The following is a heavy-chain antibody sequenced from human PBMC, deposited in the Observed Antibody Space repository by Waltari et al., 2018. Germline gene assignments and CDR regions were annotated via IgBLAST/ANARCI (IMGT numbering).Heavy chain of an antibody. CDR1: GGTFSSYA. V-gene: IGHV1-69*13. CDR3: AREGRCLQGWLQLDAFDM. Sequence: QVQLVQSGAEVKKPGSSVKVSCKASGGTFSSYAISWVRQAPGQGLEWMGLIVPLFVTANYAQKFQGRVTSTAGKSTSQAYMELSSLSSEDTAVYYCAREGRCLQGWLQLDAFDMWGQGTMVTVSS. CDR2: IVPLFVTA. D-gene: IGHD5-12*01. J-gene: IGHJ3*02.